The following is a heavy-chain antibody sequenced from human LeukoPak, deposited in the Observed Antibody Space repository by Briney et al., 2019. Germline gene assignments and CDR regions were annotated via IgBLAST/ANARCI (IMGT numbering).Heavy chain of an antibody. CDR3: ARRTSAYYHFFGY. Sequence: SETLSLTCTVSGGSISSYNWCWIRQPPGKGLEWIGCLYYSGSTDYTPSLKSRVTISVDTSKNQFSLKLSSVTAADTAVYYCARRTSAYYHFFGYWGRGALVTVSS. CDR2: LYYSGST. J-gene: IGHJ4*02. D-gene: IGHD3-3*01. CDR1: GGSISSYN. V-gene: IGHV4-59*08.